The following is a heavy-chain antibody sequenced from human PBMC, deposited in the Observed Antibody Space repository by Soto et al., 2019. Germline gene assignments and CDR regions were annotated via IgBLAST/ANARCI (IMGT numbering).Heavy chain of an antibody. D-gene: IGHD3-16*02. Sequence: GGSLRLSCAASGFTFSSYSMNWVRQAPGKGLEWVSSISSSSSYIYYADSVKGRFTISRDNAKNSLYLQMNSLRAEDTAVYYCAREIEDYDYIWGSYRPYFDYWGQGTLVTVSS. V-gene: IGHV3-21*01. J-gene: IGHJ4*02. CDR1: GFTFSSYS. CDR2: ISSSSSYI. CDR3: AREIEDYDYIWGSYRPYFDY.